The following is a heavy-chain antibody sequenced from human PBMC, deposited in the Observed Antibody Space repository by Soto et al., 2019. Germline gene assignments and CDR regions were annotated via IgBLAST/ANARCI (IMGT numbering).Heavy chain of an antibody. CDR2: IYPGDSDT. D-gene: IGHD1-26*01. V-gene: IGHV5-51*01. CDR1: GYSFTSYW. Sequence: LKISCKGSGYSFTSYWIGWVRQMPGKGLEWMGIIYPGDSDTRYSPSFQGHVTISADTSVSTAYLQWRSLEATDSAIYYCARYSGSYWHYLDFWGQGTRVTVPQ. J-gene: IGHJ4*02. CDR3: ARYSGSYWHYLDF.